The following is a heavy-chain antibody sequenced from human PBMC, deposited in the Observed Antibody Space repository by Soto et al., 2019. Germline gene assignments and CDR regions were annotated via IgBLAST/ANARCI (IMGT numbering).Heavy chain of an antibody. CDR3: ARDGRNSYSSGWYYFDY. CDR2: LNPGCGST. V-gene: IGHV1-46*01. CDR1: GYTFTSYY. D-gene: IGHD6-19*01. J-gene: IGHJ4*02. Sequence: GASVKVSCKASGYTFTSYYKHWVRTAPGQGLEWMVILNPGCGSTSYAQKFQGRVTMTRDTSTSTVYMELSSLRSEDTAVYYCARDGRNSYSSGWYYFDYGGQGTLVTVSS.